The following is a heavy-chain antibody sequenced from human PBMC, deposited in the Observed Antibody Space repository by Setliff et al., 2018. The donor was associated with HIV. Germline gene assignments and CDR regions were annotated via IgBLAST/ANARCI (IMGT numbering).Heavy chain of an antibody. D-gene: IGHD1-26*01. CDR1: GFTFSSYW. J-gene: IGHJ3*02. CDR3: ATSGGFSMSSGEWDIFDM. Sequence: PGGSLRLSCAASGFTFSSYWMHWVRQAPGKGLVWVSRINSAGSSTSYADSVKGRFSISRDNAQNSLYLEMNSLRVEDTAVYYCATSGGFSMSSGEWDIFDMWGQGTMVTVSS. V-gene: IGHV3-74*01. CDR2: INSAGSST.